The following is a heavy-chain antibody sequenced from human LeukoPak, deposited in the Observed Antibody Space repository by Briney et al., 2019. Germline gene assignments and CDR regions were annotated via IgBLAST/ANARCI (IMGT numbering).Heavy chain of an antibody. CDR3: ARGRYCSADICSGGDAFDI. V-gene: IGHV4-4*07. CDR2: IYTRGST. Sequence: SETLSLTCTVSGGSINNYWSWILQPAGKGLEWIGRIYTRGSTNYNPSLKSRVTMSVDTSKNQFSLKLSSVTAADTAVYYCARGRYCSADICSGGDAFDIWGQGTMVSVSS. CDR1: GGSINNY. J-gene: IGHJ3*02. D-gene: IGHD2-15*01.